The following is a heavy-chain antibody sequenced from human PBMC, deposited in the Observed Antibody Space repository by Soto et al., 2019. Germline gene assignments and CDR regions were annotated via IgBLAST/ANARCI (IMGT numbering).Heavy chain of an antibody. V-gene: IGHV4-31*03. CDR3: ARSIVVVRDPYYYSGMDV. D-gene: IGHD3-22*01. Sequence: SETLSLTCTVSGGSISSGGYYWSWIRQHPGKGLEWIGYIYYSGSTYYNPSLKSRVTISVDTSKNQFSLKLSSVTAADTAVYCCARSIVVVRDPYYYSGMDVWGQGTTVTVSS. CDR2: IYYSGST. J-gene: IGHJ6*02. CDR1: GGSISSGGYY.